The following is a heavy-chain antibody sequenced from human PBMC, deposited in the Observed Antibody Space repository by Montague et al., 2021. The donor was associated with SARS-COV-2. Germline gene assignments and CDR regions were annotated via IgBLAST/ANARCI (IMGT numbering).Heavy chain of an antibody. CDR3: AGGWAFDP. V-gene: IGHV4-59*08. J-gene: IGHJ3*01. CDR2: VYYNGDT. Sequence: SETLSLTCTVSGGSTASHYWNWIRLSPGKRPEWIGYVYYNGDTKNNPSLQHRVTLSIDTSANQFSLWLNSVTAADTAVYFCAGGWAFDPWGQGRLVTVSS. CDR1: GGSTASHY. D-gene: IGHD6-19*01.